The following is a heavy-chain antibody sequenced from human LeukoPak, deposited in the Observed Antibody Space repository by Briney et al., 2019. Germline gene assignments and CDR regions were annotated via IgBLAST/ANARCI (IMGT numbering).Heavy chain of an antibody. CDR1: GGSISSDGYY. D-gene: IGHD5-12*01. J-gene: IGHJ4*02. CDR3: ARVLQIVATTVFDY. Sequence: LSLTCTVSGGSISSDGYYWSWVRQAPGKGLEWVSYISSSGSTIIYADSVMGRFTISRDNTKNSLYLQMNSLRAEDTAVYYCARVLQIVATTVFDYWGQGTLVTVSS. V-gene: IGHV3-48*03. CDR2: ISSSGSTI.